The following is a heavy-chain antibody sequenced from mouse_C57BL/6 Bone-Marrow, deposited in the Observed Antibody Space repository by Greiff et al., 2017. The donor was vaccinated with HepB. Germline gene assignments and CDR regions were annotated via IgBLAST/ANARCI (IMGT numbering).Heavy chain of an antibody. J-gene: IGHJ3*01. Sequence: VQLQQSGAELVRPGASVTLSCKASGYTFTDYEMHWVKQTPVHGLEWIGAIDPETGGTAYNQKFKGKAILTADKSSSTAYMELRSLTSEDSAVYYCTRHYYGNYSWFAYWGQGTLVTVSA. CDR1: GYTFTDYE. CDR2: IDPETGGT. V-gene: IGHV1-15*01. CDR3: TRHYYGNYSWFAY. D-gene: IGHD2-1*01.